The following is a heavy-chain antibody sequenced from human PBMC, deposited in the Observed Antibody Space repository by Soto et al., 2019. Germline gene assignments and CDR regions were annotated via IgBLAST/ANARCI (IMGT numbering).Heavy chain of an antibody. V-gene: IGHV4-39*01. CDR1: GGSISSSSYY. CDR2: IYYSGST. Sequence: SETLSLTCTVSGGSISSSSYYWGWIRQPPGKGLEWIGSIYYSGSTYYNPSLKSRVTISVDTSKNQFSLKLSSVTAADTAVYYCARPRSDGFSHSSSFNYYYYMDVWGKGTTVTVSS. CDR3: ARPRSDGFSHSSSFNYYYYMDV. D-gene: IGHD6-6*01. J-gene: IGHJ6*03.